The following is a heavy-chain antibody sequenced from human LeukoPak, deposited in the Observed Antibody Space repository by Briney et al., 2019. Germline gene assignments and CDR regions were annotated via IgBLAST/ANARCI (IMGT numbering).Heavy chain of an antibody. V-gene: IGHV4-61*02. D-gene: IGHD3-3*01. Sequence: PSETLSLTCTVSGGSISSGSYYWSWIRQPAGKGLEWIGRIYTSGSTNYNPSLKSRVTISVDTSKNQFSLKLSSVTAADTAVYYCASVNYDFWSGYPLDLVDYWGQGTLVTVSS. CDR3: ASVNYDFWSGYPLDLVDY. CDR2: IYTSGST. J-gene: IGHJ4*02. CDR1: GGSISSGSYY.